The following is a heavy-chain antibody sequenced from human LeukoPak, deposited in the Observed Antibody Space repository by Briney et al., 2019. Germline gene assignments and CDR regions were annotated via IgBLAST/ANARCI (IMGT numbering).Heavy chain of an antibody. Sequence: SQTLSLTCTVSGGSISSGSYYWSWIRQPARKGLEWIGRIYTSGSTNYNPSLKSRVTMSVDTSKNQFSLKLSSVTAADTAVYYCARDLSGYCSSTSCPLDAFDIWGQGTMVTVSS. V-gene: IGHV4-61*02. J-gene: IGHJ3*02. CDR2: IYTSGST. D-gene: IGHD2-2*01. CDR3: ARDLSGYCSSTSCPLDAFDI. CDR1: GGSISSGSYY.